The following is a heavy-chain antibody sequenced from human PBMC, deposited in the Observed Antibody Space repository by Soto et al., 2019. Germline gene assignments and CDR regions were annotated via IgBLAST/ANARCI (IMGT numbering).Heavy chain of an antibody. V-gene: IGHV4-61*01. D-gene: IGHD4-17*01. Sequence: SETLSLTCTVSGVSVSSGSFYWAWIRQPPGKGLEWIGFGSYSGTTNYKPSLKSRVTISVDTSRSQISLKVSSLTAADTAVYYCARGATVTQYDYWGQGTLVTVSS. J-gene: IGHJ4*02. CDR3: ARGATVTQYDY. CDR1: GVSVSSGSFY. CDR2: GSYSGTT.